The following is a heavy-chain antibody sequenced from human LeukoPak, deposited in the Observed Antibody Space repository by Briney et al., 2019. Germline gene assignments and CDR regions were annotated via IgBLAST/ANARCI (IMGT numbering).Heavy chain of an antibody. CDR2: IYTSGST. V-gene: IGHV4-61*02. D-gene: IGHD6-6*01. J-gene: IGHJ5*02. CDR3: ARGSWYSTSRQEGNWFDP. Sequence: SETLSLTCTVSGVSMSSGSYYWSWIRQPAGKGLEWIGRIYTSGSTDYNPSLNSRVTISVDTSKNQFSLKLTSVTAADTAVYYCARGSWYSTSRQEGNWFDPWGQGTLVTVSS. CDR1: GVSMSSGSYY.